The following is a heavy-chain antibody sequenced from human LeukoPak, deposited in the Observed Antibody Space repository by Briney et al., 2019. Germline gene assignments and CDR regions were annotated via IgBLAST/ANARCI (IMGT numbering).Heavy chain of an antibody. CDR3: ARTSYSSSSVFFDY. Sequence: SWPNPGNPQQTPTLHLPFFGFALHPNGMCLGLDPQPPREAPGWLARIDWDDDTYYSTSLKTRLTISKDTSKNQVVLTMINMDPVDTATYYCARTSYSSSSVFFDYWGQGTLVTVSS. J-gene: IGHJ4*02. CDR1: GFALHPNGMC. D-gene: IGHD6-6*01. V-gene: IGHV2-70*11. CDR2: IDWDDDT.